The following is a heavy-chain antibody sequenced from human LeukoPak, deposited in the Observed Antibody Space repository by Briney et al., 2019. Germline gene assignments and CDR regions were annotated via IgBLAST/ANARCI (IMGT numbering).Heavy chain of an antibody. J-gene: IGHJ4*02. CDR3: ANDYRSGSFHDF. V-gene: IGHV3-23*01. D-gene: IGHD3-10*01. CDR1: GFTFSSYA. CDR2: IGYTGDST. Sequence: GGSLRLSCAASGFTFSSYAMSWVRQAPGKGLEWVSGIGYTGDSTFYADSVKGRFTASRDNSKNTLYLQMNTLRAEDTAVYYCANDYRSGSFHDFWGQGTLVTVSS.